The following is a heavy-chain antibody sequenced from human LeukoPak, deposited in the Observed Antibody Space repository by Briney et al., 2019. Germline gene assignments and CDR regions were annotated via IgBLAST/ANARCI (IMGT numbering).Heavy chain of an antibody. V-gene: IGHV1-69*13. Sequence: GASVKVSCKASGGTFSSYAISWVRQAPGQGLEWMGGIIPIFGTANYAQKFQGRVTITADESTSTAYMELSSLRSEDTAVYYCARRGDSSSITTYYYYYYMDVWGKGTTVTVSS. CDR1: GGTFSSYA. CDR2: IIPIFGTA. D-gene: IGHD6-13*01. CDR3: ARRGDSSSITTYYYYYYMDV. J-gene: IGHJ6*03.